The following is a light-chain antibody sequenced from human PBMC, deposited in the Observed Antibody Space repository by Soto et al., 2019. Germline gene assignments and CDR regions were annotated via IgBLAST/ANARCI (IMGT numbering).Light chain of an antibody. V-gene: IGKV2-30*01. CDR2: KVS. J-gene: IGKJ1*01. Sequence: DVVMTQSPLSLPVTLGQPASISCRSSQSLVSSNGNTFLIWFQQRPGQSPRRLIYKVSNRDSAVPDRFTGRGSGTDFTMEISRVEAEDVGVYYCMQATHWPWTFGQGTKVEIK. CDR3: MQATHWPWT. CDR1: QSLVSSNGNTF.